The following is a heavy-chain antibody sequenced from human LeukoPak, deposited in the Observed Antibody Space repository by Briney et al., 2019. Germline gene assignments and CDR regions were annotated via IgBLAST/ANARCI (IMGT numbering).Heavy chain of an antibody. D-gene: IGHD3-3*01. CDR3: ARRGGYDFWSGNFGNWFDP. V-gene: IGHV4-34*01. J-gene: IGHJ5*02. CDR1: GGSFSGYY. CDR2: INHSGST. Sequence: SETLSLTCAVYGGSFSGYYWSWIRQPPGKGLEWIGEINHSGSTNYNPSPKSRVTISVDTSKNQFSLKLSSVTAADTAVYYCARRGGYDFWSGNFGNWFDPWGQGTLVTVSS.